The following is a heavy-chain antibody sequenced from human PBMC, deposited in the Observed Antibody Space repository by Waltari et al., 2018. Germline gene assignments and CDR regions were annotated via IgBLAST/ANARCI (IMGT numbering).Heavy chain of an antibody. Sequence: QLQLQESGPGLVKPSETLSLTCIVSGGSIIRTTYYWGWISQPPGKGLEWIGSSYYSGSPNYNPSLKSRVTISVDTSKNRFSLKVSSVTAADTALYYCATHSANHDYHYYAMDVWGLGTTVTVSS. CDR2: SYYSGSP. V-gene: IGHV4-39*01. D-gene: IGHD2-15*01. CDR3: ATHSANHDYHYYAMDV. CDR1: GGSIIRTTYY. J-gene: IGHJ6*02.